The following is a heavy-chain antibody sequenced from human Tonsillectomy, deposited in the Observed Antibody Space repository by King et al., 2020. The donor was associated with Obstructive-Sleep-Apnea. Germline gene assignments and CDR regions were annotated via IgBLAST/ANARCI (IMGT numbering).Heavy chain of an antibody. CDR1: GFSLSTSGVG. CDR3: AHERRGGWFGEHSPHFDY. J-gene: IGHJ4*02. V-gene: IGHV2-5*02. CDR2: IYWDDDK. Sequence: TLKESGPTLVKPTQTLTLTCTFSGFSLSTSGVGVGWIRQPPGKALEWLALIYWDDDKRYSPSLKSRLTITKDTSKNQVVLTMTNMDPVDTATYYCAHERRGGWFGEHSPHFDYWGQGTLVTVSS. D-gene: IGHD3-10*01.